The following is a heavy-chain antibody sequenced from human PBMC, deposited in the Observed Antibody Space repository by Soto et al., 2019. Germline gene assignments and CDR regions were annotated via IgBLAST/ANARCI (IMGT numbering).Heavy chain of an antibody. Sequence: DVQLLESGGGLVQPEGSLRLSCAASGFTFSSYAMGWVRQGPGKGLEWVAVVSIGGSTHYADSVRGRFTISRDNSKNTLSLQMNSLTAEDTAVYFCEKRRGAGGHFDYGGQGALATVSS. J-gene: IGHJ4*02. D-gene: IGHD2-15*01. V-gene: IGHV3-23*01. CDR1: GFTFSSYA. CDR2: VSIGGST. CDR3: EKRRGAGGHFDY.